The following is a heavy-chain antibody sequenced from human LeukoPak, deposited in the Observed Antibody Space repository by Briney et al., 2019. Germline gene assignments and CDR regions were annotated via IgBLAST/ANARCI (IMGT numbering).Heavy chain of an antibody. Sequence: SETLSLTCTVSGGSISSYYWSWIRQPPGKGLEWIGYIYYSGSTNYNPSLKSRVTISVDTSKNQFSLKLSSVTAADTAVYYCARGKGWGSQGHYFDYWGQGTLVTVSS. D-gene: IGHD3-16*01. CDR1: GGSISSYY. V-gene: IGHV4-59*12. CDR3: ARGKGWGSQGHYFDY. CDR2: IYYSGST. J-gene: IGHJ4*02.